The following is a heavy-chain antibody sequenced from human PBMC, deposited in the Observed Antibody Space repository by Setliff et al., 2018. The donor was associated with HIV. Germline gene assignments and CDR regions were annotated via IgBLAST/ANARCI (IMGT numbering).Heavy chain of an antibody. D-gene: IGHD3-10*01. Sequence: SVKVSCKASGGSFSNYAFSWVRQAPGQGLEWMGGIIPIFGTSNYARKFQGRVTLNADGSTSTVYMELNSLTSEDTAIYYCARGDYGSGSYYPYYFYYGMDVWGQGTTVTVSS. CDR3: ARGDYGSGSYYPYYFYYGMDV. CDR1: GGSFSNYA. CDR2: IIPIFGTS. V-gene: IGHV1-69*13. J-gene: IGHJ6*02.